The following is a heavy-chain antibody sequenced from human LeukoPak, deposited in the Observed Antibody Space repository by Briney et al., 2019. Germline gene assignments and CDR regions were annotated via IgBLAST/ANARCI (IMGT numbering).Heavy chain of an antibody. CDR1: GGSFSGYY. V-gene: IGHV4-34*01. Sequence: SETLSLTCAVYGGSFSGYYWSWIRQPPGKGLEWIGEINHSGSTNYNPSLKSRVTISVDTSKNQFSLKLSSVTAADTAVYYCARGNAMDVWGQGTTVTVSS. CDR2: INHSGST. CDR3: ARGNAMDV. J-gene: IGHJ6*02.